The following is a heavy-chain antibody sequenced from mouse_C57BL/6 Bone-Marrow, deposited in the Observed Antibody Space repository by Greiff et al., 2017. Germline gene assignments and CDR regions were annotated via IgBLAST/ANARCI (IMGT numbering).Heavy chain of an antibody. CDR3: TTGYDGDPFDY. CDR1: GFNIKDDY. CDR2: IGPETGDT. Sequence: VQLQQSGAELVRPGASVKLSCTASGFNIKDDYMHWVRQRPEQGLEWIGWIGPETGDTEYASRFQGKATITADTSSNTAYLQLSRLTSEDTAVYYCTTGYDGDPFDYWGQGTTLTVSS. J-gene: IGHJ2*01. V-gene: IGHV14-4*01. D-gene: IGHD2-3*01.